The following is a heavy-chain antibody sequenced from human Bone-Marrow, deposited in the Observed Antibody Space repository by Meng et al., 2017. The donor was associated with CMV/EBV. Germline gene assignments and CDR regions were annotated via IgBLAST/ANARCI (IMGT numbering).Heavy chain of an antibody. Sequence: ASVKVSCKASGYTFTSFHLTWVRQAPGQGLGWMGWISTYTGNTNYTQNLRGRVTMTTDTSTRTAYLELRSLRSDDTAVYYCARAYLGKENGMDVWGQGTTVTVSS. J-gene: IGHJ6*02. CDR3: ARAYLGKENGMDV. V-gene: IGHV1-18*01. CDR2: ISTYTGNT. CDR1: GYTFTSFH. D-gene: IGHD3-3*02.